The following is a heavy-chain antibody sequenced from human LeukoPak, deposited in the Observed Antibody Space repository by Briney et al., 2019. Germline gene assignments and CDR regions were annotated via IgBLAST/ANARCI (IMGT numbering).Heavy chain of an antibody. CDR1: GFTFSSYN. CDR2: ITSSSTYI. CDR3: AKGGLQTRNWYFAL. D-gene: IGHD5-18*01. V-gene: IGHV3-21*01. Sequence: GGSLRLSCAASGFTFSSYNMNWVRQAPGKGLEWVSSITSSSTYIYYADSVRGRFTISRDNAKNSLYLQMNSLRAEDTAVYYCAKGGLQTRNWYFALWGRGTLVTVSS. J-gene: IGHJ2*01.